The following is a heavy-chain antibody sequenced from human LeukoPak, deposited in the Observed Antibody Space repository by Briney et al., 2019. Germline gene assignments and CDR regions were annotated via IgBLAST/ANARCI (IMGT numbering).Heavy chain of an antibody. CDR1: GGSISSYY. V-gene: IGHV4-59*08. Sequence: SETLSLTCTVSGGSISSYYWSWIRQPPGKGLEWIGYIYYSGSTNYNPPLKSRVTISVDTSKNQFSLKLSSVTAADTAVYYCARGPGYDLDYWGQGTLVTVSS. CDR2: IYYSGST. J-gene: IGHJ4*02. D-gene: IGHD5-12*01. CDR3: ARGPGYDLDY.